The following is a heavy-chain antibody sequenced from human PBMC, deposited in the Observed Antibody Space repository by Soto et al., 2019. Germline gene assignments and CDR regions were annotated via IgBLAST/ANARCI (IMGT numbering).Heavy chain of an antibody. CDR2: IMPVFPTP. D-gene: IGHD3-3*02. CDR1: GGTFRTSA. J-gene: IGHJ6*02. CDR3: ARDKDRQPLGGNYCYIMDV. V-gene: IGHV1-69*12. Sequence: QVQLVQSGAEVKKPGSSVKVSCKTSGGTFRTSAISWVRQAPGHGLEWMGGIMPVFPTPDYAQKFQGRVTITADESTSTAYMELRSLGSEDTAVYYCARDKDRQPLGGNYCYIMDVWGQGTTVTVSS.